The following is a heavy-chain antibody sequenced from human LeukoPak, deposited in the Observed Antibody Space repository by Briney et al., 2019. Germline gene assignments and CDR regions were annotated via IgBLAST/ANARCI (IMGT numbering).Heavy chain of an antibody. Sequence: SETLSLTCTVSGGSLTNYYWSWIRQPPGKGLEWIGTTSYSGSAYYNPSLKSRVPISVDTAKNQFSLKLSSVTAADTAVFYCARLRGSYGGDAFDIWGQGTMVTVSS. V-gene: IGHV4-59*04. D-gene: IGHD3-16*01. J-gene: IGHJ3*02. CDR1: GGSLTNYY. CDR2: TSYSGSA. CDR3: ARLRGSYGGDAFDI.